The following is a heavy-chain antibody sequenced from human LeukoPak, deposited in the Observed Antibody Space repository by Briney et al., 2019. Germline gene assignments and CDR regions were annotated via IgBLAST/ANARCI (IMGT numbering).Heavy chain of an antibody. J-gene: IGHJ4*02. CDR1: GFTISSNY. Sequence: GGSLRLSCAASGFTISSNYMSWVRQAPGKGLEGVSVIYSGGSTYYADSVKGRFTISRDNSKNTLYLQMNSLRAEDTAVYYCASKLRSLGSHGDYWGQGTLVTVSS. V-gene: IGHV3-66*01. CDR3: ASKLRSLGSHGDY. D-gene: IGHD1-26*01. CDR2: IYSGGST.